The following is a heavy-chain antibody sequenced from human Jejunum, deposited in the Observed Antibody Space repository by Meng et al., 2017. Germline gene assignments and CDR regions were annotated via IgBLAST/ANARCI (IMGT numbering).Heavy chain of an antibody. V-gene: IGHV3-23*01. D-gene: IGHD2-8*01. CDR2: INTSGGTT. CDR3: AKDRGRYCSNGVCSSDWYFEL. CDR1: GFTFKNYA. Sequence: GGSLRLSCAASGFTFKNYALNWVRQAPGKGLEWVSGINTSGGTTFYVDSVKGRFAISRDNSKNTLYLQMSSLRAEDTAVYFCAKDRGRYCSNGVCSSDWYFELWGRGTLVTVSS. J-gene: IGHJ2*01.